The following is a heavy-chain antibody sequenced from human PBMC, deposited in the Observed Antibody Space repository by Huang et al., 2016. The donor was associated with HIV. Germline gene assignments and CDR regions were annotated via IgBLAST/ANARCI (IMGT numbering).Heavy chain of an antibody. V-gene: IGHV1-18*01. Sequence: QIQLMQSGPELKQPGASVKVSCTASGYTFTSYGITWVRQAPGQGPEWMGWISASSGDTEYAQKFQGSVTLTTDTSTNIAYMELSSLRSDDTAKYYCARDPKYHRIGYYRQRRGIDIWGQGTMVIVSS. CDR2: ISASSGDT. CDR3: ARDPKYHRIGYYRQRRGIDI. CDR1: GYTFTSYG. J-gene: IGHJ3*02. D-gene: IGHD3-22*01.